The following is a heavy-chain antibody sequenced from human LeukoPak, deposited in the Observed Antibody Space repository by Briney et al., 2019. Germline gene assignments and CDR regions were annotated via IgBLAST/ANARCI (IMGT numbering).Heavy chain of an antibody. CDR2: INPNSGGT. J-gene: IGHJ4*02. CDR1: GYTFTGCY. D-gene: IGHD1-26*01. V-gene: IGHV1-2*02. Sequence: ASVKVSFKAAGYTFTGCYMHWVRQAPGQGLEWMGWINPNSGGTIYAQKFQGRVTMTRDTSISTAYMELTRLRSDDTAMYYCANLPLNSGVDYWGQGTLVTVSS. CDR3: ANLPLNSGVDY.